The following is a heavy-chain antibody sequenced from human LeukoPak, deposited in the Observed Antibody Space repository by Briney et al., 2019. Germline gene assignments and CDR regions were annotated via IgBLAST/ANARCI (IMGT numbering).Heavy chain of an antibody. D-gene: IGHD5-12*01. CDR2: INPSGGST. CDR1: GYTFTSYY. J-gene: IGHJ4*02. CDR3: ARVMRVPHSGYKEFDY. Sequence: ASVKVSCKASGYTFTSYYMHWVRQAPGQGLEWMGIINPSGGSTSYAQKFQGRVTMTRDTSTSTVYMELSSLRSEDTAVYYCARVMRVPHSGYKEFDYWGQGTLATVSS. V-gene: IGHV1-46*01.